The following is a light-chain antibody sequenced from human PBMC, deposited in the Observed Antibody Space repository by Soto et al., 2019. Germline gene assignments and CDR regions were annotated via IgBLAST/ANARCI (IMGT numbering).Light chain of an antibody. CDR1: QTISTW. CDR3: QQYDIWPWT. CDR2: DAS. V-gene: IGKV1-5*01. J-gene: IGKJ1*01. Sequence: IQVTQSPPNLSSSLGDRVTITCRASQTISTWMAWYQQKPGKAPKLLVYDASTLQSGVASRFSGSGSGTEGTLTISSLKSEDGVVYFCQQYDIWPWTFGQGTKVDIK.